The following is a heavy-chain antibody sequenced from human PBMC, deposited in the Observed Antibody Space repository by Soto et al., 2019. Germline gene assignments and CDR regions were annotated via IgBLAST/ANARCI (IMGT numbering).Heavy chain of an antibody. J-gene: IGHJ6*02. CDR3: ARDFVLVPAATIHSVMDV. CDR2: ISYDGSNK. V-gene: IGHV3-30-3*01. Sequence: QVQLVESGGGVVQPGRSLRLSCAASGFTFSSYAMHWVRQAPGKGLEWVAVISYDGSNKYYADSVKGRFTISRDNSKNTLDLQMNSLRAEDRAVYYCARDFVLVPAATIHSVMDVWGQGTTVTVSS. D-gene: IGHD2-2*01. CDR1: GFTFSSYA.